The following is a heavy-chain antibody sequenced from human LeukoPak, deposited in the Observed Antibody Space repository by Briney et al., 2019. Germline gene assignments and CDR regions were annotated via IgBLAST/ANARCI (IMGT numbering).Heavy chain of an antibody. V-gene: IGHV3-21*01. CDR3: ARGDFTVTAFDY. J-gene: IGHJ4*02. D-gene: IGHD4-17*01. CDR2: ISSSSSYI. Sequence: GGSLRLSCAASGFTFSSYSMNWVRQAPGKGLEWVSSISSSSSYIYYADSVKGRFTISRDNAKNSLYLQMNSLRAEDTAVYYCARGDFTVTAFDYWGQGTLVTVSS. CDR1: GFTFSSYS.